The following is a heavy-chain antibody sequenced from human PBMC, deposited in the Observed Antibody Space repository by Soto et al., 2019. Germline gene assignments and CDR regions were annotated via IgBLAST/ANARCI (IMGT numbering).Heavy chain of an antibody. V-gene: IGHV3-7*01. CDR2: INEDGSET. D-gene: IGHD3-16*02. J-gene: IGHJ4*02. CDR1: GYPFSRYW. Sequence: EVQLVESGGGLVQPGGSLRLSCAASGYPFSRYWLTWVRQAPGKGLEWVANINEDGSETYYLDSVRGRFTTSRNNAENSLFLQMNSLRAEDTAVYYCASRFCCVAACYRAGYRVFDYWGPGTVVTVSS. CDR3: ASRFCCVAACYRAGYRVFDY.